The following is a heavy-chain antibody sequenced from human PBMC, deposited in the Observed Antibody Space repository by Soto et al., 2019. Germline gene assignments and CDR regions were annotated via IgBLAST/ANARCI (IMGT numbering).Heavy chain of an antibody. CDR2: MNPNSGNT. CDR1: GYTFTSYD. Sequence: QVQLVQSGAEVKKPGASVKVSCKASGYTFTSYDINWVRQATGQGLEWMGWMNPNSGNTGYTQKFQGRVTRTRNTSISTASREVITLRFEGTAVYYCARLGVAARLLHGRGWGQGTLVTVSS. J-gene: IGHJ4*02. CDR3: ARLGVAARLLHGRG. V-gene: IGHV1-8*01. D-gene: IGHD6-6*01.